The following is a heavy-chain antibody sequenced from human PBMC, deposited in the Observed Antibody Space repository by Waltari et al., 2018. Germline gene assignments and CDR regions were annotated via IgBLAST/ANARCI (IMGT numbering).Heavy chain of an antibody. Sequence: QLVQSGAEMKKPGASVRVSCKTSGYTFANDGVNWVRQAPGQGLEWLGWIDAHNGDIYYAQDLQGRVTLTIDIPTTTAYLDLRSLRSDDTAVYYCTRGSSMQLCEDWGQGTLVTVSS. V-gene: IGHV1-18*04. CDR1: GYTFANDG. CDR2: IDAHNGDI. J-gene: IGHJ4*02. D-gene: IGHD3-16*01. CDR3: TRGSSMQLCED.